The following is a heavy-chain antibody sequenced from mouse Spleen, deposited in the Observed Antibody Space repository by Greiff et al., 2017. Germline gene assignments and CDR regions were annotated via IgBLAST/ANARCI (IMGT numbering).Heavy chain of an antibody. CDR1: GYTFTSYD. V-gene: IGHV1-85*01. J-gene: IGHJ2*01. D-gene: IGHD1-2*01. CDR3: ARSGSYGYPSFDY. CDR2: IYPRDGST. Sequence: QVQLQQSGPELVKPGASVKLSCKASGYTFTSYDINWVKQRPGQGLEWIGWIYPRDGSTKYNEKFKGKATLTVDTSSSTAYMELHSLTSEDSAVYFCARSGSYGYPSFDYWGQGTTLTVSS.